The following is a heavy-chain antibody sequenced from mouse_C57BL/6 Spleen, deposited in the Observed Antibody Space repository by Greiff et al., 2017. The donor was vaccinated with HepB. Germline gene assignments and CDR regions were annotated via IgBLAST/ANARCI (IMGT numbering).Heavy chain of an antibody. D-gene: IGHD1-1*02. J-gene: IGHJ2*01. CDR3: ARDGNYGKNYFDY. CDR1: GFTFSSYA. V-gene: IGHV5-4*01. CDR2: ISDGGSYT. Sequence: EVQLVESGGGLVKPGGSLKLSCAASGFTFSSYAMSWVRQTPEKRLEWVATISDGGSYTYYPDNVKGRFTISRDNAKNNLYLQMSHLKSEDTAMYYCARDGNYGKNYFDYWGQGTTLTVSS.